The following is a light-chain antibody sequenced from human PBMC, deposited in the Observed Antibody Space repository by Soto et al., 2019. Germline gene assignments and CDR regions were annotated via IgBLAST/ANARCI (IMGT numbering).Light chain of an antibody. J-gene: IGKJ5*01. CDR3: QQYDNLPSIT. Sequence: DIQMTQSPSSLSASVGDRVTITCQASQDISNYLNWYQKKPGKAPKLLIYDASNLETGDPSRFSGSRSGTDFTFTISNLQPEDIATYYCQQYDNLPSITFGQGTRLEIK. V-gene: IGKV1-33*01. CDR1: QDISNY. CDR2: DAS.